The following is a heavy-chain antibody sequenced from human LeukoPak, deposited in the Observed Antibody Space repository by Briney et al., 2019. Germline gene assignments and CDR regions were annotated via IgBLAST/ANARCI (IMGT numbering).Heavy chain of an antibody. V-gene: IGHV3-23*01. J-gene: IGHJ6*02. CDR2: ISAHGDDT. Sequence: GGSLRLSCAASGFTFSNYDMSWVRQVPGKGLEWVSAISAHGDDTYYIDSVRGRFTISRDNSKNTLNMQMSSLRAEDTAIYYCCTYXMGFNYRGLDVWGQGTTVSVSS. CDR1: GFTFSNYD. D-gene: IGHD2-8*01. CDR3: CTYXMGFNYRGLDV.